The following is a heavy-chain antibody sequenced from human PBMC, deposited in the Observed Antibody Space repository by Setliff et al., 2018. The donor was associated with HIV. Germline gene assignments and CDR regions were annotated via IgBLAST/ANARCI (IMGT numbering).Heavy chain of an antibody. CDR2: LNTGNGKT. CDR3: ARDRDNFWSGPFDY. D-gene: IGHD3-3*01. Sequence: ASVKSCKAFGDTVTGHSIHWVRQAPGQRLEWMGWLNTGNGKTKYSQRFQDRVTFTRDTSARTAYMELRSLRSEDSAVYYCARDRDNFWSGPFDYWGQGTLVTVSS. J-gene: IGHJ4*02. V-gene: IGHV1-3*04. CDR1: GDTVTGHS.